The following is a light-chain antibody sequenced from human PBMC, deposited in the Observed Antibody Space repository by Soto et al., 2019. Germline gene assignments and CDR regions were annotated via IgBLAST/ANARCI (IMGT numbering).Light chain of an antibody. CDR2: GAS. J-gene: IGKJ1*01. CDR1: QSVSSSY. Sequence: EIVLTQSPGTLSLSPGERATLSCRASQSVSSSYLAWYQQKPGQAPRLLIYGASSRATGIQDRFSGSGSGTDFTLTISRLEPEDFAVYYCQQYGRSSWTFGQGTKVELK. CDR3: QQYGRSSWT. V-gene: IGKV3-20*01.